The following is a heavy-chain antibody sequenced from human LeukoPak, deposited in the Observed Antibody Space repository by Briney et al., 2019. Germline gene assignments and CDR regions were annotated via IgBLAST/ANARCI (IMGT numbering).Heavy chain of an antibody. CDR1: GFTFSSYS. V-gene: IGHV3-21*01. Sequence: GGSLRLSCAASGFTFSSYSMSWVRQAPGKGLEWVSSISSSSSYIYYADSVKGRFTISRDNAKNSLYLQMNSLRAEDTAVYYCARAETPYYYDSSGYFENWGQGTLVTVSS. CDR2: ISSSSSYI. CDR3: ARAETPYYYDSSGYFEN. D-gene: IGHD3-22*01. J-gene: IGHJ4*02.